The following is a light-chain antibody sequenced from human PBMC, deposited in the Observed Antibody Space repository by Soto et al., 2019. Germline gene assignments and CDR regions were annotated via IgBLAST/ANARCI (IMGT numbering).Light chain of an antibody. CDR2: EGT. CDR1: SSDVGSYNL. CDR3: CSYAGSNTYV. Sequence: QSVLTQAASVSGSPGQSITISCTGSSSDVGSYNLVSWYQQYPGKAPKVMIYEGTKRPSGVSNRFSGSKSGNTASLTISGLQAEDEADYYCCSYAGSNTYVFGNGTKVTVL. V-gene: IGLV2-23*01. J-gene: IGLJ1*01.